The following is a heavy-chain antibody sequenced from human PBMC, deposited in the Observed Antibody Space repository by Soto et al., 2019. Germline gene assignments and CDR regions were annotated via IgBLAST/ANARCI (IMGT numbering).Heavy chain of an antibody. V-gene: IGHV4-39*01. Sequence: SETLSLTCTVSGDSISSSSYYGGWIRQPPGKGLEWIGSIYYSGSTYYNPSLKSRVTISVDTSKNQFSLKLSSVTAADTAVYYCARRGTYCSGGSCYSVFDYWGQGTLVTVSS. CDR3: ARRGTYCSGGSCYSVFDY. J-gene: IGHJ4*02. CDR1: GDSISSSSYY. CDR2: IYYSGST. D-gene: IGHD2-15*01.